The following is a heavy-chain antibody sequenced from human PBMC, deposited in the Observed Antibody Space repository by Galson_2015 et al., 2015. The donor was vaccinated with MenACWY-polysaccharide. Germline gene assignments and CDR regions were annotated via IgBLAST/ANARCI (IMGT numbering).Heavy chain of an antibody. CDR3: ARGGKYYYDSSGYLNWFDP. CDR1: GYTFSSYD. J-gene: IGHJ5*02. CDR2: MNPNSGNT. Sequence: SVKVSCKASGYTFSSYDINWVRQTTGQGLEWMGCMNPNSGNTGYAQKFQGRVTMTRNTSISIAYMELSSLRSEDTAVYYCARGGKYYYDSSGYLNWFDPWGQGTLVLVSS. V-gene: IGHV1-8*01. D-gene: IGHD3-22*01.